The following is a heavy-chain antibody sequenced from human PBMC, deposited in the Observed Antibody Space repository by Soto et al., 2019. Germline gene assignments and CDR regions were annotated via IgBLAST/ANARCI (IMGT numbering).Heavy chain of an antibody. Sequence: QITLKESGPTLVKPTQTLTLTCTFSGFSLSTSGVGVGWIRQPPGKALEWLALIYWDDDKRYSPSLKSRLTITKDTSKNQVVLTMTNVDSVDTATYYCARLTYDSSGLHGDWFDPWGQGTLLTVSS. CDR3: ARLTYDSSGLHGDWFDP. V-gene: IGHV2-5*02. D-gene: IGHD3-22*01. CDR1: GFSLSTSGVG. CDR2: IYWDDDK. J-gene: IGHJ5*02.